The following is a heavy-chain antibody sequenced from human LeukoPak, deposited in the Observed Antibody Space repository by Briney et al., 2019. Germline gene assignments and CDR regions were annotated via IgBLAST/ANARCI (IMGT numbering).Heavy chain of an antibody. CDR1: GFTFSSYS. J-gene: IGHJ4*02. V-gene: IGHV3-21*01. Sequence: GGSLRLSCAASGFTFSSYSMNWVRQAPGRGLEWVSSISSSSSYIYYADSVKGRFTISRDNAKNSLYLQMNSLRAEDTAVYYCARTLYSSGWYFDYWGQGTLVTVSS. D-gene: IGHD6-19*01. CDR2: ISSSSSYI. CDR3: ARTLYSSGWYFDY.